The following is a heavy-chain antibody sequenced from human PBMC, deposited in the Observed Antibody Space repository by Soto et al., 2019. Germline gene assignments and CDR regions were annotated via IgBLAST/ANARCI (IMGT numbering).Heavy chain of an antibody. D-gene: IGHD3-10*01. Sequence: SETLSLTCIVSGGSISNYYWSWIRQPPGKGLEWIGYIYYRGSTNYNPSLQGRVTMTTDTSTSTAYMELRSLRSDDTAVYYCAREYYYGSGPWYWGQGTLVTVSS. CDR1: GGSISNYY. J-gene: IGHJ4*02. CDR2: IYYRGST. V-gene: IGHV4-59*01. CDR3: AREYYYGSGPWY.